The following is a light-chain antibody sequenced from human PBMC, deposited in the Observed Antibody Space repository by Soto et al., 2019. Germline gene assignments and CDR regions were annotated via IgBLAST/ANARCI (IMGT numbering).Light chain of an antibody. Sequence: QSVLTQPPSVSGAPGQRVTISCTGSSSNIGADYDVHWYLQLPGTAPKLLIYGNNNRPSGVPDRFSGSKSGTSASLAITGLQAEDEADYYCQSYDSSLSGYVFGTGTKVTVL. J-gene: IGLJ1*01. V-gene: IGLV1-40*01. CDR1: SSNIGADYD. CDR3: QSYDSSLSGYV. CDR2: GNN.